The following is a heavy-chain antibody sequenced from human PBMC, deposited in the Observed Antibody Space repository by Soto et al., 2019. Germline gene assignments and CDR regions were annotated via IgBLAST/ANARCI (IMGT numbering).Heavy chain of an antibody. V-gene: IGHV4-34*01. CDR2: INHSGST. D-gene: IGHD6-13*01. CDR3: ARGGQLVRGFGY. Sequence: QVQLQQWGAGLLKPSETLSLTCAVYGGSFSGYYWSWIRQPPGKGLEWIGEINHSGSTNYNPSLKSRVTISVDTSKNQFSLKLSSVTAADTAVYYCARGGQLVRGFGYWGQGTLVTVSS. J-gene: IGHJ4*02. CDR1: GGSFSGYY.